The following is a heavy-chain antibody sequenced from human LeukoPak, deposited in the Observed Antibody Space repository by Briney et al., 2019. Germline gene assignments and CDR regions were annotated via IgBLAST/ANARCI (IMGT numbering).Heavy chain of an antibody. J-gene: IGHJ6*02. CDR3: AKEGCSSTSCHYYYGMDV. CDR1: GFTFSRYA. Sequence: GGSLRLSCAASGFTFSRYAMSGVRHVPGKGLEWVSAISGSGGRTYYADSVTGRFTISRDNSKNTLYLQMNSLRAEETAVYYCAKEGCSSTSCHYYYGMDVWGQGTTVTVSS. D-gene: IGHD2-2*01. CDR2: ISGSGGRT. V-gene: IGHV3-23*01.